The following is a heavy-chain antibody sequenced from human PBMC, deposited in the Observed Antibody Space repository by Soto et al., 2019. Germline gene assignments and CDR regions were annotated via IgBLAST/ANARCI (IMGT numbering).Heavy chain of an antibody. D-gene: IGHD3-3*02. J-gene: IGHJ4*02. Sequence: QVQLVESGGGVVQPGRSLRLSCAASGFTFSSYAMHWVRQAPGKGLEWVAVISYDGSNKYYADSVKGRFTISRDNSKNTLYLQMNSLRAEDTAVYYCARSPIRTNNYFDYWGQGTLVTVSS. V-gene: IGHV3-30-3*01. CDR2: ISYDGSNK. CDR3: ARSPIRTNNYFDY. CDR1: GFTFSSYA.